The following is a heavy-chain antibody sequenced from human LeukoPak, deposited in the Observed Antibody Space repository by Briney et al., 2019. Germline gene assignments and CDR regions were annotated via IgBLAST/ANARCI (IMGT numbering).Heavy chain of an antibody. J-gene: IGHJ3*02. D-gene: IGHD6-19*01. V-gene: IGHV3-9*01. CDR2: ISWNGATI. Sequence: PGGSLRLSCAASGFTFDDYAMHWVRQAPGKGLEWVSGISWNGATIYYADSVKGRFTISRDNAKNSLYLQMNSLRAEDTAVYYCARDGEGSGWYWGAFDIWGQGTMVTVSS. CDR3: ARDGEGSGWYWGAFDI. CDR1: GFTFDDYA.